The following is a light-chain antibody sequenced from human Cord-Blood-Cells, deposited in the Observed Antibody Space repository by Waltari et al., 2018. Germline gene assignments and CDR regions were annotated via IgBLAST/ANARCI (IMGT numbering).Light chain of an antibody. CDR2: DAS. J-gene: IGKJ2*01. CDR1: QSISSW. CDR3: QQYNSYSPYT. Sequence: DIQITHSPSTLSASVGARVTITCRASQSISSWLAWYQQKPGKAPKLLIYDASSLESGVPTRFSGSGSGTEFTLTISSLQPDDFATYYCQQYNSYSPYTFGQGTKLEIK. V-gene: IGKV1-5*01.